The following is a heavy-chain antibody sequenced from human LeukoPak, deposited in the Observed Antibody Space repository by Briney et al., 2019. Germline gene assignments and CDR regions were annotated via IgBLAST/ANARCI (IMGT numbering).Heavy chain of an antibody. CDR3: ARELSRWYFDL. Sequence: TLSLTCAVSGGSISSGGYSWSWIRQPPGKGLEWIGYIYHSGSTYYNPSLKSRVTISVDRSKNQFSLKLSSVTAADTAVYYCARELSRWYFDLWGRGTLVTVSS. J-gene: IGHJ2*01. V-gene: IGHV4-30-2*01. CDR2: IYHSGST. D-gene: IGHD2-15*01. CDR1: GGSISSGGYS.